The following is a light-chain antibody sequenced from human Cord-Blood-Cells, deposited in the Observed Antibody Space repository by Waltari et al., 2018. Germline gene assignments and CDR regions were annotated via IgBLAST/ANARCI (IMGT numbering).Light chain of an antibody. J-gene: IGLJ3*02. CDR2: DVS. CDR3: SSYTSSSTWV. Sequence: QSALTQPASVSGSPGQSITISCTGTSSDVGGSNYVSWYQQHPGKAPKLMMYDVSNRPSGVSNRFSGSKSGNTASLTISGLQAEDEADYDCSSYTSSSTWVFGGGTKLTVL. CDR1: SSDVGGSNY. V-gene: IGLV2-14*03.